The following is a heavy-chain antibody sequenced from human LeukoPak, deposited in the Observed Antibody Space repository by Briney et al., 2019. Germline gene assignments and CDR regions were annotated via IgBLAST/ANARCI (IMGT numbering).Heavy chain of an antibody. D-gene: IGHD5-24*01. CDR2: IYPGDSDT. V-gene: IGHV5-51*03. Sequence: GESLKISCKGSGYNFTNYWIGWVRQMPGKGLEWMGIIYPGDSDTTYSPSFQGQVTISADKSISTAYLQWSSLKASDTAMYYCTRRRDGYNYVGTDYWGQGTLVTVSS. J-gene: IGHJ4*02. CDR3: TRRRDGYNYVGTDY. CDR1: GYNFTNYW.